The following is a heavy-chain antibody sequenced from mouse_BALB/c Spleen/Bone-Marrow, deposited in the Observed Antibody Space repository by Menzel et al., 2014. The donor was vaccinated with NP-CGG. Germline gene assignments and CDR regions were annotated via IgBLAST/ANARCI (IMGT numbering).Heavy chain of an antibody. CDR3: ARSNYYGSKDY. CDR2: INPSTGYT. D-gene: IGHD1-1*01. J-gene: IGHJ2*01. Sequence: QVQLQQSGAELAKPGASVKMSCKASGYTFTSYWMHWVKQRPGQGLEWIGYINPSTGYTEYNQKFKDKATLTADKSPSTAYMQLSSLTSEDSAVYYCARSNYYGSKDYWGQGTTLTVSS. V-gene: IGHV1-7*01. CDR1: GYTFTSYW.